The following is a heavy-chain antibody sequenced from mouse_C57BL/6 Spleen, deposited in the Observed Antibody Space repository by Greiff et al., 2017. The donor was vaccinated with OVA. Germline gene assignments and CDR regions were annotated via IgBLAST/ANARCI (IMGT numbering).Heavy chain of an antibody. V-gene: IGHV1-50*01. D-gene: IGHD1-1*01. CDR3: ARVYYYGSTYYYAMDY. Sequence: QVQLQQPGAELVKPGASVKLSCKASGYTFTSYWMQWVKQRPGQGLEWIGEIDPSDSHTNYNQKFKGKATLTVDTSSSTAYMQLSSLTSDDSAVYYCARVYYYGSTYYYAMDYWGQGTSVTVSS. CDR1: GYTFTSYW. CDR2: IDPSDSHT. J-gene: IGHJ4*01.